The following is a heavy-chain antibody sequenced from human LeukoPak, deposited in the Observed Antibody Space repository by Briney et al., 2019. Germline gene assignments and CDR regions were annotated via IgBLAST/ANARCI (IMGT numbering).Heavy chain of an antibody. D-gene: IGHD2-2*01. CDR2: TSDDSNYI. CDR3: ANHLACGSTSCPSFDY. Sequence: GGSLRLSCAASGFTFSDYSMNWVRQAPGKGLEWVSSTSDDSNYIYYADSVKGRFTISRDNAKNSLYLQMNSLRAEDTAVYYCANHLACGSTSCPSFDYWGQGTLVTVSS. CDR1: GFTFSDYS. V-gene: IGHV3-21*01. J-gene: IGHJ4*02.